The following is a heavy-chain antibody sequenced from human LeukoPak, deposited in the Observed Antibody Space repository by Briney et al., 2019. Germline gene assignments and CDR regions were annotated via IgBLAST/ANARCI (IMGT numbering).Heavy chain of an antibody. Sequence: PGGSLRLSCAASGFTFSGFWMSWVRQAPGKGLEWVANINEDGREEHYVDSVKGRFTISRDNGKNSLFLQMNSLRAEDTAVYYCAKNPYGDYAFDYWGQGTLVTVSS. J-gene: IGHJ4*02. V-gene: IGHV3-7*03. D-gene: IGHD4-17*01. CDR2: INEDGREE. CDR3: AKNPYGDYAFDY. CDR1: GFTFSGFW.